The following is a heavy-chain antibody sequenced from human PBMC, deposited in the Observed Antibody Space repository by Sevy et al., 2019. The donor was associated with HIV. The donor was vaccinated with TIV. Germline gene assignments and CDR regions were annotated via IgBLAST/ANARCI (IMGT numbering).Heavy chain of an antibody. CDR2: ISFLSNYI. Sequence: GGSLRLSCAASGFTFSAYSMNWVRQAPGKGLEWVSSISFLSNYIYYTDSVKGRFIISRDNAKSSLYLQMNSLRAEDTAVYYCARDSHINMQYFQHWGQGTRVTVSS. CDR1: GFTFSAYS. CDR3: ARDSHINMQYFQH. V-gene: IGHV3-21*01. J-gene: IGHJ1*01. D-gene: IGHD3-10*01.